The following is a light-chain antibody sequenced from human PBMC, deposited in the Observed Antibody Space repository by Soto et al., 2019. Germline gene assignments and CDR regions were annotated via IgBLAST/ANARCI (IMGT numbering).Light chain of an antibody. CDR3: QTYNSAPFT. J-gene: IGKJ3*01. V-gene: IGKV1-27*01. CDR2: AAS. Sequence: DVQMTQSPSSLSASVGDRVTITCRASQGISNYLAWYQQKPGKVPKLLIYAASTLQSGVPSRFSGSGSGTDCTLTIRSLRPEDVATYYCQTYNSAPFTFGPGTKVHIK. CDR1: QGISNY.